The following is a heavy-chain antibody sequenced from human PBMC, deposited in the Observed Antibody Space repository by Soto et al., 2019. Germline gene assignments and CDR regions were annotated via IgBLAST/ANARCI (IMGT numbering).Heavy chain of an antibody. CDR2: IYYSGTT. CDR1: GDSISSGGYY. D-gene: IGHD1-26*01. V-gene: IGHV4-31*03. Sequence: QVQLQESGPGLVKPSQTLSLTCTVSGDSISSGGYYWSWIRQHPGKGLEWIGYIYYSGTTYYNPSLESRVSISAHTSENQFSLKVKSVTVADTAVYYCASTYYTGDSGPYDYWGQGTLVTVSS. J-gene: IGHJ4*02. CDR3: ASTYYTGDSGPYDY.